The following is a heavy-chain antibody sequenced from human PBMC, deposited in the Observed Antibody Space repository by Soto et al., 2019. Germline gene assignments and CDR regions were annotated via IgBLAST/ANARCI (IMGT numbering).Heavy chain of an antibody. CDR2: ISYDGSNK. Sequence: QVQLVESGGGVVQPGRSLRLSCAASGFTFSSYAMHWVRQAPGKGLEWVGVISYDGSNKYYADSVKGRFTISRDNSKNTLYLQMNSLRAEDTAVYYCARVKGGLYNFDYWGQGTLVTVSS. V-gene: IGHV3-30-3*01. CDR1: GFTFSSYA. CDR3: ARVKGGLYNFDY. J-gene: IGHJ4*02. D-gene: IGHD2-2*02.